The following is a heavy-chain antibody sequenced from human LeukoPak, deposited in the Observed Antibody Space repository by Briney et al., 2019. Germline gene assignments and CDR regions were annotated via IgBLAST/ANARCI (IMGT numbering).Heavy chain of an antibody. CDR2: IIPIFGTA. V-gene: IGHV1-69*05. J-gene: IGHJ5*02. Sequence: SVKVFCKASGGTFSSYAISWVRQAPGQGLEWMGGIIPIFGTANYAQKFQGRVTITTDESTSTAYMELSSLRSEDTAVYYCATYGSGSYYNWANWFDPWGQGTLVTVSS. CDR3: ATYGSGSYYNWANWFDP. CDR1: GGTFSSYA. D-gene: IGHD3-10*01.